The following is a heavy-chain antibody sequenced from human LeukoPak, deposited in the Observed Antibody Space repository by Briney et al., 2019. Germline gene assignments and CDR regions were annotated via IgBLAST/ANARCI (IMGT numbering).Heavy chain of an antibody. CDR3: ARDLARYGYCSGGSCYSPYFDY. Sequence: SVKVSCKASGGTFSSYAISWVRQAPGQGLEWMGGIIPIFGTANYAQKFQGRVTITTDESTSTAYMELSSLRSEDTAVYYCARDLARYGYCSGGSCYSPYFDYWGQGTLVTVSS. D-gene: IGHD2-15*01. V-gene: IGHV1-69*05. CDR2: IIPIFGTA. CDR1: GGTFSSYA. J-gene: IGHJ4*02.